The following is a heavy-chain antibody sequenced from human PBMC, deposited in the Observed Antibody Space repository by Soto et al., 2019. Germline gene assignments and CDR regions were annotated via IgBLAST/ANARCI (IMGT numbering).Heavy chain of an antibody. J-gene: IGHJ4*02. Sequence: QVQLVESGGGVVQPGRSLRLSCAASGFTFSSYGMHWVRQAPGKGLEWVAVISYDGSNKYYADSVKGRFTISRDNSKNTMYLQMNSLRAEDTALYYCAQQYGSSCSSPHFDYWGQGTLVTVSS. D-gene: IGHD2-2*01. CDR2: ISYDGSNK. V-gene: IGHV3-30*18. CDR3: AQQYGSSCSSPHFDY. CDR1: GFTFSSYG.